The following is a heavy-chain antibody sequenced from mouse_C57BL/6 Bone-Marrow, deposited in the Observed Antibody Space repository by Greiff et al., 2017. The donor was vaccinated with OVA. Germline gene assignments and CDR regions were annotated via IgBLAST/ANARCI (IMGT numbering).Heavy chain of an antibody. CDR2: IYPRDGST. Sequence: VKLQESDAELVKPGASVKISCKVSGYTFTDHTIHWMKQRPEQGLEWIGYIYPRDGSTKYNEKFKGKATLTADKSSSTAYMQLNSLTSEDSAVYFCARREITTVVYWYFDVWGTGTTVTVSS. CDR3: ARREITTVVYWYFDV. D-gene: IGHD1-1*01. J-gene: IGHJ1*03. V-gene: IGHV1-78*01. CDR1: GYTFTDHT.